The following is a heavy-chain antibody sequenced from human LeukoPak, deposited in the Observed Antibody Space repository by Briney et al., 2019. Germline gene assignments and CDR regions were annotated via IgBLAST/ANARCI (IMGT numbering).Heavy chain of an antibody. Sequence: ASVKVSCKASGYIFIDYNMHWVRQAPGQGLEWMGWITPNSGGTNYAQKFQGRVTMTRDTSICTAYMELIRLRSDDTAMYYCAREGTTGKFDWFDPWGQGTLVTVSS. CDR3: AREGTTGKFDWFDP. CDR2: ITPNSGGT. D-gene: IGHD1-1*01. CDR1: GYIFIDYN. J-gene: IGHJ5*02. V-gene: IGHV1-2*02.